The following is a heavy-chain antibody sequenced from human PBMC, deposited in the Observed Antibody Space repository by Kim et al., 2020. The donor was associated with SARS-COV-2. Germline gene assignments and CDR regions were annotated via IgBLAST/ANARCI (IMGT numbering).Heavy chain of an antibody. V-gene: IGHV3-9*01. Sequence: GGFLRLSCAASGFTFGDYAMHWARQTPGKGLEWVSFIDWKSTDIGYADSVKGRFTISRDNAKNSLYLQMNSLRAEDTALYYCVRDLPNSFTMELWGQGTTVTVSS. CDR2: IDWKSTDI. CDR1: GFTFGDYA. CDR3: VRDLPNSFTMEL. D-gene: IGHD1-7*01. J-gene: IGHJ6*02.